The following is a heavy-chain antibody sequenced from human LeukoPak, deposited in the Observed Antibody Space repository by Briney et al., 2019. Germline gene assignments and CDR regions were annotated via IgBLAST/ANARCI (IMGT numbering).Heavy chain of an antibody. CDR1: GFTFSSFE. CDR2: ISSSGITI. D-gene: IGHD2-15*01. Sequence: GGSLRLSCAASGFTFSSFEMSWVRQAPGKGLEWVSYISSSGITIYYADSMKGRFTISRDNAKNSLYLQMNSLRAEDTAVYYCARVGADCSGDRCYWTYDAFDIWGLGTMVTVSS. V-gene: IGHV3-48*03. J-gene: IGHJ3*02. CDR3: ARVGADCSGDRCYWTYDAFDI.